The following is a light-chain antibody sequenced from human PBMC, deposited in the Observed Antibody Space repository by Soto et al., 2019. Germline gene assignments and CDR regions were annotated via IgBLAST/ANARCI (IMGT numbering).Light chain of an antibody. CDR1: ESISNY. CDR2: GAS. Sequence: DIQMTQSPSSLSASVGDRVSINCRASESISNYVNWYQQKPGKAPKLLIYGASHLQGGVPSRFSGSGSGTDFSLTISRLQPEDFATYFCQHSYTAPLTFGGGTKVDIK. V-gene: IGKV1-39*01. CDR3: QHSYTAPLT. J-gene: IGKJ4*01.